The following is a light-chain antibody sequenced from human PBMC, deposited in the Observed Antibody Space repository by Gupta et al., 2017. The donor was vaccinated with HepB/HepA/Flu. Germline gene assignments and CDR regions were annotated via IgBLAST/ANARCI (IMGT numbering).Light chain of an antibody. J-gene: IGKJ4*01. Sequence: EIVLTQSPATLSLSPGERATLSCRASQSVSSYLDWYQQKPGQAPRLPIYDASNRATGFPARFSGSGSGTEFTLTFSSREPEDFAVYYCQQRSNWPLPFGGCTKVDIK. CDR2: DAS. CDR1: QSVSSY. V-gene: IGKV3-11*01. CDR3: QQRSNWPLP.